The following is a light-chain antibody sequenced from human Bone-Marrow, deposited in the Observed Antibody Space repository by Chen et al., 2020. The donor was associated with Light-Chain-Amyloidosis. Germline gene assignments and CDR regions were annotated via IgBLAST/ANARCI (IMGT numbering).Light chain of an antibody. CDR3: QSADSSGTYEVI. V-gene: IGLV3-25*03. CDR2: RDT. Sequence: SYELTQPPSVSVSPGQTARITCSGDDLPTKYAYWYQQKPGQAPVLVIHRDTERPARFSERFSGSRSGTTATLTISGVQAEDEADYHCQSADSSGTYEVIFGGGTKLTVL. CDR1: DLPTKY. J-gene: IGLJ2*01.